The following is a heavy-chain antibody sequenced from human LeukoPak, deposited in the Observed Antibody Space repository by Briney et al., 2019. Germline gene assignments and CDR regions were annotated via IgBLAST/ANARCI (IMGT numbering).Heavy chain of an antibody. CDR2: MNPNSGNT. V-gene: IGHV1-8*01. J-gene: IGHJ5*02. CDR3: ARLYSSGWYNWFDP. Sequence: ASVKVSCKASGYTFTSYDTNWVRQATGQGLEWMGWMNPNSGNTGYAQKFQGRGTMTRNTSIRTAYMELSSLRSEDTAVYYCARLYSSGWYNWFDPWGQGTLVTVSS. CDR1: GYTFTSYD. D-gene: IGHD6-19*01.